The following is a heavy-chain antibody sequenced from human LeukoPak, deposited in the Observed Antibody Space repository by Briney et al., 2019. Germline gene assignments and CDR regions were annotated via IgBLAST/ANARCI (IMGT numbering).Heavy chain of an antibody. CDR1: GGSISSHY. CDR2: IYYSGST. V-gene: IGHV4-59*11. D-gene: IGHD6-13*01. CDR3: AREALYSSSYRFLDY. J-gene: IGHJ4*02. Sequence: SETLSLTCTVSGGSISSHYWSWIRQPPGKGLEWIGYIYYSGSTNYNPSLKSRVTMSVDTSKNQFSLKLSSVTAADTAVYYCAREALYSSSYRFLDYWGQGTLVTVSS.